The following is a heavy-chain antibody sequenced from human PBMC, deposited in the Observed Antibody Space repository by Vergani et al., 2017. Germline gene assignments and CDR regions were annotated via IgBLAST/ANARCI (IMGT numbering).Heavy chain of an antibody. J-gene: IGHJ4*02. CDR2: ISGSGGST. Sequence: EVQLLESGGGLVQPGGSLRLSCAAPGFTFSSYAMSWVRQAPGKGLEWVSAISGSGGSTYYADSVKGRFTISRDNSKNTLYLQMNSLRAEDTAVYYCAKYGAKIVVVINIHWGQGTLVTVSS. CDR3: AKYGAKIVVVINIH. D-gene: IGHD3-22*01. V-gene: IGHV3-23*01. CDR1: GFTFSSYA.